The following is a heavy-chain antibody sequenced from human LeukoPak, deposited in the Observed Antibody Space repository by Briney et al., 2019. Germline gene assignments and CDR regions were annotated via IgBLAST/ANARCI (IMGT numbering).Heavy chain of an antibody. Sequence: GGSLRLSCAASGFSFSRAWMSWVRQAPGKGLEWVGRIKSKSDGGTTDYAAPVKGRFTISRDDSKNTLFLQVNSLKIEDSAVYYCTTVTLRPVGLWGQGTLVTVSS. V-gene: IGHV3-15*05. CDR1: GFSFSRAW. J-gene: IGHJ4*02. CDR2: IKSKSDGGTT. D-gene: IGHD3-10*01. CDR3: TTVTLRPVGL.